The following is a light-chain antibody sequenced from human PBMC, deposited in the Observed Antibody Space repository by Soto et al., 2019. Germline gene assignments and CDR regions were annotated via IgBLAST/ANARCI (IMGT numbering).Light chain of an antibody. V-gene: IGLV3-1*01. Sequence: SYELTQPPSVSVSPGQTASINCSGDKLGDKYGCWYQQKPGQSPVLVIYQDNKRPSGIPERFSGSNSGNTATLTISGTQAMDEADYYCQAWDSVTAWVFGGGTKLTVL. CDR3: QAWDSVTAWV. CDR1: KLGDKY. CDR2: QDN. J-gene: IGLJ3*02.